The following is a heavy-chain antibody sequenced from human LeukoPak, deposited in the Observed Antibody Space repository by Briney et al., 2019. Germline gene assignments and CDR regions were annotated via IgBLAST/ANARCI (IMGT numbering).Heavy chain of an antibody. J-gene: IGHJ5*02. CDR3: ARDSPGTTFDH. D-gene: IGHD1-7*01. CDR2: IKEDGSEK. V-gene: IGHV3-7*01. Sequence: GGSLRLSCAASGFTFSGYWMSWVRQAPGKGLEWVGQIKEDGSEKYYADSVKGRFTISRDNARNSVYLQMNSLRAEDTAVYYCARDSPGTTFDHWGQGTLVTVSS. CDR1: GFTFSGYW.